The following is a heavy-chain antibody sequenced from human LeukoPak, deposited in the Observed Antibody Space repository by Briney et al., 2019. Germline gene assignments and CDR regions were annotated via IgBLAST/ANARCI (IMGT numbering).Heavy chain of an antibody. J-gene: IGHJ4*02. D-gene: IGHD4-17*01. V-gene: IGHV3-7*01. CDR3: ARAAGYGDYDLDY. CDR2: IKQDGSEK. Sequence: GGTLRLSCAASGFTFSSYGMSWVRQAPGKGLEWVANIKQDGSEKYYVDSVKGRFTISRDNAKNSLYLQMNSLRAEDTAVYYCARAAGYGDYDLDYWGQGTLVTVSS. CDR1: GFTFSSYG.